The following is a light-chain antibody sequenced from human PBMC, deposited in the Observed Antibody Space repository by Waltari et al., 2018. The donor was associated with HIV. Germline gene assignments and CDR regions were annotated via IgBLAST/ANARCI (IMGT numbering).Light chain of an antibody. V-gene: IGLV3-25*03. Sequence: SYDLTQTPSVSVSPGHTARINCSRASLPRTSSSWYRQKSGQAPVLLIYRDIQRPSGIPERISGSGSGTGITLTISGVQPEDEADYFCQSTDYDGTWVFGGGTKLTVL. J-gene: IGLJ3*02. CDR2: RDI. CDR3: QSTDYDGTWV. CDR1: SLPRTS.